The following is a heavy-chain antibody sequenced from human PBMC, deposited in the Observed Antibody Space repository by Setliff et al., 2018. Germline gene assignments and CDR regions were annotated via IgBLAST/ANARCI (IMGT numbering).Heavy chain of an antibody. CDR1: GFTFSSYA. CDR2: ISGSGGST. CDR3: AKVNMIVVVGDAFDV. Sequence: GGSLRLSCAASGFTFSSYAMSWVRQAPGKGLEWVSAISGSGGSTYYADSVKGRFTISRDNSKNTLYLQMNSLRAEDTAVYYCAKVNMIVVVGDAFDVWGQGTMVTVSS. D-gene: IGHD3-22*01. J-gene: IGHJ3*01. V-gene: IGHV3-23*01.